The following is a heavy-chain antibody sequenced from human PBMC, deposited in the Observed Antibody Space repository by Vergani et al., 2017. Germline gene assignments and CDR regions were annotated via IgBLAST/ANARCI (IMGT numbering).Heavy chain of an antibody. J-gene: IGHJ6*03. CDR2: ISGSGGST. CDR1: GFTFSSYA. D-gene: IGHD2-15*01. Sequence: EVQLLESGGGLVQPGGSLRLSCAASGFTFSSYAMSWVRQAPGKGLEWVSAISGSGGSTYYADSVKGRFTISRDKSKNTLYLQMNSLRAEDTAVYYCAKTSRIGYYMYGWDKATTVTVSS. V-gene: IGHV3-23*01. CDR3: AKTSRIGYYMYG.